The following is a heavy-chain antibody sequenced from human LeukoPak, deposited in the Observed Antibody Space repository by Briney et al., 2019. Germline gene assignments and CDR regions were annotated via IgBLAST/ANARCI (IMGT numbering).Heavy chain of an antibody. V-gene: IGHV4-39*01. CDR2: IYYSGST. CDR1: GGSISSSSYY. CDR3: ARGGPGSRISFDY. Sequence: SETQSLTCTVSGGSISSSSYYWGWIRQPPGKGLEWIGSIYYSGSTYYNPSLKSRVTISVDTSKNQFSLKLSSVTAADTAVYYCARGGPGSRISFDYWGQGTLVTVSS. D-gene: IGHD3-16*01. J-gene: IGHJ4*02.